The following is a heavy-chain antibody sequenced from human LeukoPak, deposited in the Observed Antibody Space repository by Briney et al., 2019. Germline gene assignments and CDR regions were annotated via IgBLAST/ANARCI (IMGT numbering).Heavy chain of an antibody. J-gene: IGHJ4*02. Sequence: GGSLRLSCAASGFTFSSYWMHWVRQAPGKGLVWVSRINGDGSSTTYADSVKGRFTISRDNAKNTLYLQMNSLRAEDTAVCYCASRYCSSTTTCYFNWGQGTLVTVSS. V-gene: IGHV3-74*01. CDR3: ASRYCSSTTTCYFN. CDR1: GFTFSSYW. D-gene: IGHD2-2*01. CDR2: INGDGSST.